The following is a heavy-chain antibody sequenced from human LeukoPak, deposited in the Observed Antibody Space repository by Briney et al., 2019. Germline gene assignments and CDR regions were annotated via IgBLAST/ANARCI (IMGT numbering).Heavy chain of an antibody. V-gene: IGHV3-21*01. CDR2: ISSWSSFI. Sequence: PGGSLRLSCAASGFAFDTYSMTWVRQAPGKGLEWVSSISSWSSFIYSADSVTGRFTISRDNAKNSLYLQMNSLRAEDTAVYYCARAGSTNSWSDPWGQGTLVIVSS. D-gene: IGHD2-2*01. J-gene: IGHJ5*02. CDR1: GFAFDTYS. CDR3: ARAGSTNSWSDP.